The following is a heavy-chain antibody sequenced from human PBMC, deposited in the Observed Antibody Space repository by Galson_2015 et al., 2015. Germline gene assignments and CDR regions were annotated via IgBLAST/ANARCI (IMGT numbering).Heavy chain of an antibody. CDR3: ARWCSGASVPFVY. CDR1: GYTFTSYG. V-gene: IGHV1-18*01. J-gene: IGHJ4*02. D-gene: IGHD2-8*01. Sequence: SVKVSCKASGYTFTSYGISWVRQAPGQGLEWMGWISAYNGNTNYAQKLQGRVTMTTDKSTSTAYMELRSLRSDHTAVYYCARWCSGASVPFVYWGPGTLVTVSS. CDR2: ISAYNGNT.